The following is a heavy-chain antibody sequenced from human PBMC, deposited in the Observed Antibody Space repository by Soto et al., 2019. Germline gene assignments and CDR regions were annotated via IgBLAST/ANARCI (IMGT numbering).Heavy chain of an antibody. D-gene: IGHD4-17*01. CDR2: ISGSGGSI. V-gene: IGHV3-23*01. J-gene: IGHJ4*02. CDR1: GFTFSSYA. CDR3: ARVPYDYGDYRSPY. Sequence: GGSLRLSCAASGFTFSSYAMSWVRQTPGKGLEWVSAISGSGGSIYYADSVKGRFTISRDNSKNSLYLQMNSLRAEDTAVYYCARVPYDYGDYRSPYWGQGTLVTVPQ.